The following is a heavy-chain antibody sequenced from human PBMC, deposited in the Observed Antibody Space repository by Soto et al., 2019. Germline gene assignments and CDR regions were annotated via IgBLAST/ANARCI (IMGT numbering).Heavy chain of an antibody. J-gene: IGHJ4*02. V-gene: IGHV3-23*01. CDR3: AKALYATQHSSGWYFDY. Sequence: PGGSLRLSCAASGSTFISYAMSWVRQAPGKGLEWVSAISGSGGSTYYADSVKGRFTISRDNSKNTLYLQMNSLRAEDTAVYYCAKALYATQHSSGWYFDYWGQGTLVTVSS. CDR1: GSTFISYA. CDR2: ISGSGGST. D-gene: IGHD6-19*01.